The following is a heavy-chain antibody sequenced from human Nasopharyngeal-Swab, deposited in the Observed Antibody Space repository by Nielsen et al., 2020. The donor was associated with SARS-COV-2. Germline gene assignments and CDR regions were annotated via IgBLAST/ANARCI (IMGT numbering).Heavy chain of an antibody. CDR1: GFSVGTNY. D-gene: IGHD5-12*01. CDR3: ARDMYSGYDSSYYYYGMDV. CDR2: IYYDGTT. Sequence: GGSLRLSCAASGFSVGTNYMSWVRQAPGKGLEWVSVIYYDGTTYYADSVKGRFTISRDNSRNTLYLQMNSLRAEDTAVYYCARDMYSGYDSSYYYYGMDVWGQGTTVTVSS. J-gene: IGHJ6*02. V-gene: IGHV3-53*01.